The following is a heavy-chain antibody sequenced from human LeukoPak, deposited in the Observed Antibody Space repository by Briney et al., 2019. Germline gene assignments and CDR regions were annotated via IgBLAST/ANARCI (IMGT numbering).Heavy chain of an antibody. Sequence: SETLSLTCTVSGGSISSYYWSWIRQPPGKGLEWIGYIYYSGSTNYSPSLKSRVTISLDTSKNQFSLKLSSVTAAVTAVYYCARGVNSGYFDYCGQGTLVTVSS. D-gene: IGHD1-26*01. J-gene: IGHJ4*02. CDR3: ARGVNSGYFDY. CDR1: GGSISSYY. V-gene: IGHV4-59*01. CDR2: IYYSGST.